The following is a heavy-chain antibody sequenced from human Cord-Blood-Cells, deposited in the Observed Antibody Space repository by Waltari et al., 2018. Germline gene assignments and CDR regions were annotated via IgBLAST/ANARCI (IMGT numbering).Heavy chain of an antibody. Sequence: QVQLVQSGAEVKKPGASVKVSCKASGYTFHSYDIHWVRQDTGQGLEWMGWMNPNSGNKGYAQKFQGRVTITRNTSISTAYMELSSLRSEDTAVYYCARGLGEIAAAGTDYNWFDPWGQGTLVTVSS. CDR3: ARGLGEIAAAGTDYNWFDP. D-gene: IGHD6-13*01. J-gene: IGHJ5*02. CDR1: GYTFHSYD. V-gene: IGHV1-8*03. CDR2: MNPNSGNK.